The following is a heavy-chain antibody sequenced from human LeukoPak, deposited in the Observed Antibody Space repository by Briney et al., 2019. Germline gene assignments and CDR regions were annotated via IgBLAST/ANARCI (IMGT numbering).Heavy chain of an antibody. V-gene: IGHV3-23*01. CDR1: GFTFSSYA. Sequence: GGSLRLSCAASGFTFSSYAIDWVRQAPGKGLEWVSGISGSGGSTYYADSVKGRFTVSRDNSKNTLYLQMKSLRAEDTAVYYCARAMMVVANLWGVFDYWGQGTLVTVSS. CDR3: ARAMMVVANLWGVFDY. J-gene: IGHJ4*02. CDR2: ISGSGGST. D-gene: IGHD3-22*01.